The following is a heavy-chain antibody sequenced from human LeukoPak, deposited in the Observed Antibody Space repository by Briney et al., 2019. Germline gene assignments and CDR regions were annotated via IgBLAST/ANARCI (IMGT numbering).Heavy chain of an antibody. CDR1: GFTFSSYW. Sequence: GGSLRLSCAASGFTFSSYWMSWVRQAPGKGLEWVANIKQDGSEKYYVDSVKGRFTISRDNAKNSLYLQMNSLRAEDTAVYYCARDARENYDFWSGYFRYYYYGMDVWGQGTTVTVSS. D-gene: IGHD3-3*01. CDR2: IKQDGSEK. CDR3: ARDARENYDFWSGYFRYYYYGMDV. V-gene: IGHV3-7*01. J-gene: IGHJ6*02.